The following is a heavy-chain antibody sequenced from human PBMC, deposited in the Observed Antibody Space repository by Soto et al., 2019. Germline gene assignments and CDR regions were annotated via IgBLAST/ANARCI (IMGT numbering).Heavy chain of an antibody. D-gene: IGHD6-19*01. Sequence: SQTPSATCASSADSVSINSAAWNWIRQSPSRCLEWLGRTYYRSKWYNDYAVSVKSRITITPDTSKNHFSLQLKSVTPEDTAVYYCARLAPGGSGGGGDYWGKGTLVTVSS. CDR2: TYYRSKWYN. J-gene: IGHJ4*02. CDR1: ADSVSINSAA. V-gene: IGHV6-1*01. CDR3: ARLAPGGSGGGGDY.